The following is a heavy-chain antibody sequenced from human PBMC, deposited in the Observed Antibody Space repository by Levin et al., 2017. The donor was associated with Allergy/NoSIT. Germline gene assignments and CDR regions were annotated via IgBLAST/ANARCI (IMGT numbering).Heavy chain of an antibody. Sequence: PSETLSLTCAVYGGSFSGYYWSWIRQPPGKGLEWIGEINHSGSTNYNPSLKSRVTISVDTSKNQFSLKLSSVTAADTAVYYCARTRVRTGTSQGKYYYYGMDVWGQGTTVTVSS. CDR3: ARTRVRTGTSQGKYYYYGMDV. CDR2: INHSGST. D-gene: IGHD1/OR15-1a*01. J-gene: IGHJ6*02. CDR1: GGSFSGYY. V-gene: IGHV4-34*01.